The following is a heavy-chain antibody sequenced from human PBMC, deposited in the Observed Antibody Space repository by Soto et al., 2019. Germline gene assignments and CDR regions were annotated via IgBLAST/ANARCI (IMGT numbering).Heavy chain of an antibody. J-gene: IGHJ3*02. Sequence: QVQLVESGGGVVQPGRSLRLSCAASGFTFSSYGMHWVRQAPGKGLEWVAVIWYDGSNKYYADSVKGRFTISRDNSKNTLYLQMNSLGAEDTAVYYCARPYYDYGDYVDVFDIWGQGTMVTVSS. CDR1: GFTFSSYG. CDR3: ARPYYDYGDYVDVFDI. D-gene: IGHD4-17*01. CDR2: IWYDGSNK. V-gene: IGHV3-33*01.